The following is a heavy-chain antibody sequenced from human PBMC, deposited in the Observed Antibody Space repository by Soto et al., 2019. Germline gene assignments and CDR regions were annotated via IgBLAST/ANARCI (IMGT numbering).Heavy chain of an antibody. J-gene: IGHJ4*02. D-gene: IGHD3-22*01. CDR1: GYTFTSYY. V-gene: IGHV1-46*01. CDR3: AREKDYDSSGPTPGFDY. Sequence: QVQLVQSGAEVKKPGASVKVSCKASGYTFTSYYMHWVRQAPGQGLEWMGIINPSGGSTSYAQKFQGRVTMTRDTSTSTDYMELSSLRSEDTAVYYCAREKDYDSSGPTPGFDYWGQGTLVTVSS. CDR2: INPSGGST.